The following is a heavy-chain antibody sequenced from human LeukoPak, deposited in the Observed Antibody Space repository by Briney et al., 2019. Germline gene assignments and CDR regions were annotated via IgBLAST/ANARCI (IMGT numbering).Heavy chain of an antibody. D-gene: IGHD6-13*01. CDR2: IYHSGST. CDR3: ARDGRAAADY. Sequence: SETLSLTCTVSGYSISSGYYWGWIRQPPGKGLEWIGSIYHSGSTYYNPSLKSRVTISVDTSKNQFSLKLSSVTAADTAVYYCARDGRAAADYWGQGTLVTVSS. V-gene: IGHV4-38-2*02. J-gene: IGHJ4*02. CDR1: GYSISSGYY.